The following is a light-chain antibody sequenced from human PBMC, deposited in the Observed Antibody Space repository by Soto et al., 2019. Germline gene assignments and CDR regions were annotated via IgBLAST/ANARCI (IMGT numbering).Light chain of an antibody. CDR3: GSYTSNHNRRIV. CDR2: DVT. V-gene: IGLV2-14*01. Sequence: GLARPGAVSGAPSPSIASRCTAPTSDVCGYNYVSWYQQQPGKAPKFMIYDVTNRTSGVSNRFSGSKSGNTASLTISGLQAVEEADYSCGSYTSNHNRRIVFGTGT. CDR1: TSDVCGYNY. J-gene: IGLJ1*01.